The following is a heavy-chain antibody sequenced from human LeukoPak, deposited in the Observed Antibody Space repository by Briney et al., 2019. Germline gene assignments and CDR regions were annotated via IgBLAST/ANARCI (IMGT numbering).Heavy chain of an antibody. J-gene: IGHJ4*02. CDR2: IRYDGSNK. CDR3: AKGTSIRYYFDY. Sequence: GGSLRLSCAASGFTFSSYGMHWVRQAPGKGLEWVAFIRYDGSNKYYADSVKGRFTISRDNSKNTLYLQMNSLRAEDTAVYYCAKGTSIRYYFDYWGQGTLVTVSS. CDR1: GFTFSSYG. V-gene: IGHV3-30*02.